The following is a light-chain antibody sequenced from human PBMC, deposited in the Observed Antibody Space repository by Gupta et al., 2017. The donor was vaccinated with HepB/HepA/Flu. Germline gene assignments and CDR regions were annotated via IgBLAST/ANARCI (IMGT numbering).Light chain of an antibody. J-gene: IGLJ2*01. V-gene: IGLV1-51*02. Sequence: SVSTQPPSASAAPGQKVTISCSGSSSNIGNNYVSWYQQLPGTAPKLLIYENNRRPSGIPDRFSGSKSGTSATLGITGLQAGDEADYYCGTWDSSLRADVVFGGGTKLTVL. CDR1: SSNIGNNY. CDR3: GTWDSSLRADVV. CDR2: ENN.